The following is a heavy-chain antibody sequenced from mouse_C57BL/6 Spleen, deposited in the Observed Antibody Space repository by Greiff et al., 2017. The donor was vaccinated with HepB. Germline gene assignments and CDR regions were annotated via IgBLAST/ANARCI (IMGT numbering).Heavy chain of an antibody. J-gene: IGHJ2*01. Sequence: VQLQQSGAELVRPGTSVKVSCKASGYAFTNYLIEWVKQRPGQGLEWIGVINPGSGGTNYNEKFKGKATLTADKSSSTAYMQLSSLTSEDSAVYFCARGGNYEDYWGQGTTLTVSS. V-gene: IGHV1-54*01. CDR1: GYAFTNYL. D-gene: IGHD2-1*01. CDR2: INPGSGGT. CDR3: ARGGNYEDY.